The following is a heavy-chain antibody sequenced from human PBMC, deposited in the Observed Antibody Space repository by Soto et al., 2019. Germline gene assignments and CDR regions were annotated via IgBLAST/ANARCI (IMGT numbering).Heavy chain of an antibody. CDR3: AAFRGSWCSGGSCPGMDV. V-gene: IGHV1-58*01. D-gene: IGHD2-15*01. J-gene: IGHJ6*02. CDR2: IVVGSGNT. Sequence: SVKVSCKASGFTFTSSAVQWVRQARGQRLEWIGWIVVGSGNTNYAQKFQERVTITRDMSTSTAYMELSSLRSEDTAVYYCAAFRGSWCSGGSCPGMDVWGQGTKVTVSS. CDR1: GFTFTSSA.